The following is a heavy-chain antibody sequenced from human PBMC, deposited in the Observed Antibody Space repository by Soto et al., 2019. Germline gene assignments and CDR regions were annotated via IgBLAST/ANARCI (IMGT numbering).Heavy chain of an antibody. CDR3: AKVLLRSDYMDV. J-gene: IGHJ6*03. CDR1: GFTFSSYG. CDR2: ISYDGSNK. Sequence: GGSLRLSCAASGFTFSSYGMHWVRQAPGKGLEWVAVISYDGSNKYYADSVKGRFTISRDNSKNTLYLQMNSLRAEDTAVYYCAKVLLRSDYMDVWGKGTTVTVSS. V-gene: IGHV3-30*18. D-gene: IGHD3-3*01.